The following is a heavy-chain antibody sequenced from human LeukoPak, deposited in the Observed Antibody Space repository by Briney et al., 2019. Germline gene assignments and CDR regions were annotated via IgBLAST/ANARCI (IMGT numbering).Heavy chain of an antibody. Sequence: ASVKVSCKTSGYTFTSFYIHWVRQAPGQGLEWMALIYPSGTSASPAQKFQGRITVTRDTSTAMVYMELSSLTSEDTAVYYCAKEAGPPNGGDSAWGGFDYWGQGTLVTVSS. V-gene: IGHV1-46*01. CDR2: IYPSGTSA. CDR1: GYTFTSFY. J-gene: IGHJ4*02. CDR3: AKEAGPPNGGDSAWGGFDY. D-gene: IGHD2-21*02.